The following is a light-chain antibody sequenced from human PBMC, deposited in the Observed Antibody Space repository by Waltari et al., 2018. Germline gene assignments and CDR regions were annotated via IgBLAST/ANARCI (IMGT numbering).Light chain of an antibody. CDR1: QSISSW. J-gene: IGKJ1*01. CDR2: DAS. V-gene: IGKV1-5*01. CDR3: HQYNNWPPGGT. Sequence: DIQMTQSPSTLSASVGDRVTITCRASQSISSWLAWYQQKPGKAPKLLIYDASSLESGVPSRFSGSGSGTEFTLTISSLQSEDSAIYYCHQYNNWPPGGTFGQGTKVELK.